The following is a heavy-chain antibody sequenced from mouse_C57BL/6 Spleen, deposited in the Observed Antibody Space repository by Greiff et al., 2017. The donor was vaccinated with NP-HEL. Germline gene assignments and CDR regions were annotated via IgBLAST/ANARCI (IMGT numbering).Heavy chain of an antibody. CDR1: GYTFTSYW. D-gene: IGHD1-1*01. CDR3: ARHYYYGSSLYAMDY. J-gene: IGHJ4*01. V-gene: IGHV1-64*01. Sequence: QVQLQQSGAELVKPGASVKLSCKASGYTFTSYWMHWVKQRPGQGLEWIGMIHPNSGSTNYNEKYKSKATLTVDKSSSTAYMQLSSLTSEDSAVYYCARHYYYGSSLYAMDYWGQGTSVTVSS. CDR2: IHPNSGST.